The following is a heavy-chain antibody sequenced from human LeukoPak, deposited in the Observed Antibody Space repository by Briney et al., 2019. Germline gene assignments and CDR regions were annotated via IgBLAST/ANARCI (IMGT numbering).Heavy chain of an antibody. D-gene: IGHD2-2*02. CDR1: GFTFSNGW. J-gene: IGHJ4*02. Sequence: PGGSLRLSCAASGFTFSNGWMSWVRQAPGKGLEWVGRIKSKSERGTTDYAAPVKGRITISRDGSTNTVYLHMNSLKTEDTAVYFCTSNLYCSTSSCYTLDNWGQGTLGAVS. CDR3: TSNLYCSTSSCYTLDN. CDR2: IKSKSERGTT. V-gene: IGHV3-15*01.